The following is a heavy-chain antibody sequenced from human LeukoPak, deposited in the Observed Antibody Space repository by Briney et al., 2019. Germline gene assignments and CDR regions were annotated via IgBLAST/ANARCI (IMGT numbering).Heavy chain of an antibody. CDR2: INTNTGNP. Sequence: ASVKVSCKASGYTFTSYAMNWVRQAPGQGLEWMGWINTNTGNPTYAQGFTGRFVFSLDTSVSTAYLQISSLKAEDTAVYYCARSSVDDFWSGYYYGMDVWGQGTTVTVSS. V-gene: IGHV7-4-1*02. CDR3: ARSSVDDFWSGYYYGMDV. D-gene: IGHD3-3*01. CDR1: GYTFTSYA. J-gene: IGHJ6*02.